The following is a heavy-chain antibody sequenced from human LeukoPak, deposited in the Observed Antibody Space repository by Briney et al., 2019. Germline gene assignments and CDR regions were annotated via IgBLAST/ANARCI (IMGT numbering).Heavy chain of an antibody. J-gene: IGHJ4*02. V-gene: IGHV3-30*02. Sequence: PGGSLRLSCAASGFTFSSYGMHWVRQAPGKGLEWVAFIRYDGSNKYYADSVKGRFTISRDNAKNSLYLQMNSLRAEDTAVYYCASGVTTAIDYWGQGTLVTVSS. CDR1: GFTFSSYG. CDR3: ASGVTTAIDY. CDR2: IRYDGSNK. D-gene: IGHD4-17*01.